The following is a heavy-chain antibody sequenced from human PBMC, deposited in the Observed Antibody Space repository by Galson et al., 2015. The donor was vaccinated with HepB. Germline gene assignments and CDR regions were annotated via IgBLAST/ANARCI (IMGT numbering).Heavy chain of an antibody. CDR3: AKLSYSSSWDRPDAFDI. V-gene: IGHV3-30*18. J-gene: IGHJ3*02. CDR1: GFTFSSYG. Sequence: SLRLSCAASGFTFSSYGMHWVRQAPGKGLEWVAVISYDGSNKYYADSVKGRFTISRDNSKNTLYLQMNSLRAEDTAVYYCAKLSYSSSWDRPDAFDIWGQGTMVTVSS. D-gene: IGHD6-13*01. CDR2: ISYDGSNK.